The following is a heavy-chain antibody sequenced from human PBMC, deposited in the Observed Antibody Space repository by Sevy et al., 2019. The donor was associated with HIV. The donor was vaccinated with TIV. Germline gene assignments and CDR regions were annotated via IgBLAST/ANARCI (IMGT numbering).Heavy chain of an antibody. CDR2: ISSSSSYI. D-gene: IGHD3-3*01. CDR1: GFTFSSYS. V-gene: IGHV3-21*01. J-gene: IGHJ6*02. Sequence: GGSLRLSCAASGFTFSSYSMNWVRQAPGKGLEWVSSISSSSSYIYYADSVKGRFTISRDNAKNSLYLQMNSLRAEDTAVYYCAGDPPGNYDFWSGYYYYGMDVWGQGTTVTVSS. CDR3: AGDPPGNYDFWSGYYYYGMDV.